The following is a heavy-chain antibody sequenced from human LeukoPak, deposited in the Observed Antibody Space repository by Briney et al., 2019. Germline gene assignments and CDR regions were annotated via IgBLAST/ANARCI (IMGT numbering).Heavy chain of an antibody. D-gene: IGHD3-10*01. CDR1: GFTVSSNY. CDR3: ARDRYYGSGSSDAFDI. CDR2: ISSSSTYT. Sequence: GGSLRLSCAASGFTVSSNYMSWVRQAPGKGLEWVASISSSSTYTYYADSVKGRFTTSRDNAKNSLYLQMSSLKAEDTAVYFCARDRYYGSGSSDAFDIWGRGTMVTVSS. J-gene: IGHJ3*02. V-gene: IGHV3-21*06.